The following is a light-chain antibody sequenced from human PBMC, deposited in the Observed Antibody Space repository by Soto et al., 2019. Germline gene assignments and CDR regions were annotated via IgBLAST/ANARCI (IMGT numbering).Light chain of an antibody. CDR2: GVS. V-gene: IGKV3-20*01. CDR1: QRLSASD. J-gene: IGKJ5*01. Sequence: ESVLSQSPGTLSLYPGERATLSCRASQRLSASDIAWYQQKPGQAPKFLIYGVSSRATGIPDRFSGSGSGTDFTLTISRLEPEDFAVYHCQQYGSSPLITFGQGTLPAI. CDR3: QQYGSSPLIT.